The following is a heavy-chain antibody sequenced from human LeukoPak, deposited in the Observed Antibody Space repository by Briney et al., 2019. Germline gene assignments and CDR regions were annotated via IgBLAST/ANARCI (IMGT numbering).Heavy chain of an antibody. CDR1: GDTFSIYG. J-gene: IGHJ4*02. V-gene: IGHV1-69*06. D-gene: IGHD1-26*01. CDR3: ARDAPEEKSGSFDY. Sequence: SVKVSCKAVGDTFSIYGINWVRQAPGQGLEWMGGIIPISGAAEYAQKFQGRVTITADKSTSTAYMELSSLRSEDTAVYYCARDAPEEKSGSFDYWGQGTLVTVSS. CDR2: IIPISGAA.